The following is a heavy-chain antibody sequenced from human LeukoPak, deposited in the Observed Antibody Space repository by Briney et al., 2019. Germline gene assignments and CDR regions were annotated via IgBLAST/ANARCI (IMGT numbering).Heavy chain of an antibody. CDR1: GFTFSSYG. CDR2: ISYDGSNK. J-gene: IGHJ4*02. D-gene: IGHD3-10*01. Sequence: PGGSLRLSCAASGFTFSSYGMHWVRQAPGKGLEWVAVISYDGSNKYYADSVKGRFTISRDNSKNTLYLQMNSLRAEDTAVYYCAKPRGFGELYLDYWGQGTLVTVSS. V-gene: IGHV3-30*18. CDR3: AKPRGFGELYLDY.